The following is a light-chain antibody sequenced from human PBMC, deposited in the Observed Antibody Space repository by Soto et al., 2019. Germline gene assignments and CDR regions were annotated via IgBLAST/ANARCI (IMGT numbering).Light chain of an antibody. CDR3: HQLFSAPFT. Sequence: IQMTQSPSSLSASVGDRVTVTCRASQTIKKYLNWYQCKLGKAPKLLIYGASNLQRGVPSRFRGSGSWTDFTLTISRLETEEFATYYCHQLFSAPFTFGHGTGLE. J-gene: IGKJ2*01. V-gene: IGKV1-39*01. CDR1: QTIKKY. CDR2: GAS.